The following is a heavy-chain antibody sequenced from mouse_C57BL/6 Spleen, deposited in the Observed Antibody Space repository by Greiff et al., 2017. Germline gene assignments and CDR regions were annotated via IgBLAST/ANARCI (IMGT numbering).Heavy chain of an antibody. D-gene: IGHD1-1*01. CDR1: GYTFTSYW. J-gene: IGHJ3*01. Sequence: QVHVKQPGAELVKPGASVKLSCKASGYTFTSYWMQWVKQRPGQGLEWIGEIDPSDSYTNYNQKFKGKATLTVDTSSSTAYMQLSSLTSEDSAVYYCARSILRSPAWFAYWGQGTLVSVSA. CDR2: IDPSDSYT. CDR3: ARSILRSPAWFAY. V-gene: IGHV1-50*01.